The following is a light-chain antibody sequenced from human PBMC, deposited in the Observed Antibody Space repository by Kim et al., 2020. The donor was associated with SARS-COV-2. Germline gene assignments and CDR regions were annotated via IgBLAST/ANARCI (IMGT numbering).Light chain of an antibody. J-gene: IGLJ1*01. CDR2: SDY. Sequence: GQKVTIAYTGSSSNIGRNTVNWYQQLPGTAPKRLIHSDYQRPSGVPDRFSGSKAGTSASLGISGLQSEDEADYYCASWDESLSGGVFGTGTKVTVL. CDR1: SSNIGRNT. V-gene: IGLV1-44*01. CDR3: ASWDESLSGGV.